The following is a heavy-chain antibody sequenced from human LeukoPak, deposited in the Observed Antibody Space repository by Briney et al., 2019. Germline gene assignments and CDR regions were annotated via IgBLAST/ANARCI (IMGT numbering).Heavy chain of an antibody. J-gene: IGHJ3*02. CDR2: ICSSSSYI. CDR3: ASCYYDSSGYYYYAFDI. D-gene: IGHD3-22*01. CDR1: GFTFSSYS. V-gene: IGHV3-21*01. Sequence: KPGGSLRLSCAASGFTFSSYSMNWVRQAPGKGLEWVSSICSSSSYIYYADSVKGRFTISRDNAKNSLYLQMNSLRAEDTAVYYCASCYYDSSGYYYYAFDIWGQGTMVTVSS.